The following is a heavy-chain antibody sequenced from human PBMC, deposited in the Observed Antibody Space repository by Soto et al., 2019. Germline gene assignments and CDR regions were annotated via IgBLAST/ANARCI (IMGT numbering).Heavy chain of an antibody. CDR3: AREWGMATTVGTK. CDR2: ISYDGSNK. CDR1: GFTFSSYA. D-gene: IGHD3-16*01. Sequence: QVQLVESGGGVVQPGRSLRLSCAASGFTFSSYAMHWVRQAPGKGLEWVAVISYDGSNKYYADSVKGRFTISRDNSKNTLYLQMNSLRAEDTAVYYCAREWGMATTVGTKWGQGTLVTVSS. J-gene: IGHJ4*02. V-gene: IGHV3-30-3*01.